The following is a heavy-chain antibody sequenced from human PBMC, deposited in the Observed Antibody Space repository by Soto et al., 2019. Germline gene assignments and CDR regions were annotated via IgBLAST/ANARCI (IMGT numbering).Heavy chain of an antibody. V-gene: IGHV3-23*01. Sequence: GSLRLSCAASGFTFSSYAMSWVRQAPGKGLEWVSAISGSGGSTYYADSVKGRFTISRDNSKNTLYLQMNSLRAEDTAVYYCAKDSITMVRGVIMGWFDPWGQGTLVTVSS. J-gene: IGHJ5*02. CDR3: AKDSITMVRGVIMGWFDP. CDR1: GFTFSSYA. CDR2: ISGSGGST. D-gene: IGHD3-10*01.